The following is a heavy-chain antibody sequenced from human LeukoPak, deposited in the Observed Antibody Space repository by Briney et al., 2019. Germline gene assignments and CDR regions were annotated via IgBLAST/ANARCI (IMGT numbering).Heavy chain of an antibody. CDR2: FSGSGGST. Sequence: GGSLRLSCAASGFTFSSYAMSWVRQAPGKGLECISGFSGSGGSTYYADSVKGRFTISRDNSKNTLYLQMNSLRAEDTAVYYCAKGSERVIKYMDVWGKGTTVTVSS. D-gene: IGHD3-16*02. CDR1: GFTFSSYA. CDR3: AKGSERVIKYMDV. J-gene: IGHJ6*03. V-gene: IGHV3-23*01.